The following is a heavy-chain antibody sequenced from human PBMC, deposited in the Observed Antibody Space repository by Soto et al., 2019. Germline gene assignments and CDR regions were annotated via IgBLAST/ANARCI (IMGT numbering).Heavy chain of an antibody. CDR2: ITNTGGDA. Sequence: GGSLTLSCVASGLTFGSRAMSWVRQSPGEGLEWVSTITNTGGDAKYADSVRGRFAISRDNSKNTLYLQMSTLRAEDSAIYFCVSRFFDGDISALYFEYWGKGTQVTV. D-gene: IGHD4-17*01. CDR1: GLTFGSRA. CDR3: VSRFFDGDISALYFEY. V-gene: IGHV3-23*01. J-gene: IGHJ4*02.